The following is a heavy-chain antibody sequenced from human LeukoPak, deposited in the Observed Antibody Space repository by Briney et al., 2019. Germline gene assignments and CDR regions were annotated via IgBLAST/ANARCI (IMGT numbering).Heavy chain of an antibody. J-gene: IGHJ4*02. V-gene: IGHV3-23*01. CDR2: ISGFNT. Sequence: GGSLRLSCTASGLAFSNYAMNWVRQAPGKGLEWVSGISGFNTYYADSVRGRFTISRDNSRNVMYLQMNGPRAEDTAIYYCAKDVCTSPRCLLYFDSWGQGTPVTVSS. CDR3: AKDVCTSPRCLLYFDS. CDR1: GLAFSNYA. D-gene: IGHD2-8*01.